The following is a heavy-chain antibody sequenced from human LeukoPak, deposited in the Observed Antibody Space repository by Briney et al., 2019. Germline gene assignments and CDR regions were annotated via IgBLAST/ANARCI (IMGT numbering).Heavy chain of an antibody. D-gene: IGHD6-13*01. CDR1: GFTFSSYA. Sequence: GGSLRLSCAASGFTFSSYAMSWVRQAPGKGLEWVSAISGSGGSTYYADSVKGRFTISRDNSKNTLYLQMNSLRAEDTAVYYRAKGYSSSWYFLAFDYWGQGTLVTVSS. CDR3: AKGYSSSWYFLAFDY. J-gene: IGHJ4*02. V-gene: IGHV3-23*01. CDR2: ISGSGGST.